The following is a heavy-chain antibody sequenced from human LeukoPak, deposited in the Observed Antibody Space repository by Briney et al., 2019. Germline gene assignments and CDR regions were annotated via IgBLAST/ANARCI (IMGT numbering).Heavy chain of an antibody. CDR3: ARNKAITAFFGMDV. Sequence: PGGSLRLSCAASGFTFSDYAMHWVRQAPGKGLEWVAVIAYGGTYTHHAHSLKGRFTISRDNSSDTLYLQINSLRPEDTALYNCARNKAITAFFGMDVWGQGTTIIVSS. V-gene: IGHV3-30*03. D-gene: IGHD2/OR15-2a*01. CDR1: GFTFSDYA. J-gene: IGHJ6*02. CDR2: IAYGGTYT.